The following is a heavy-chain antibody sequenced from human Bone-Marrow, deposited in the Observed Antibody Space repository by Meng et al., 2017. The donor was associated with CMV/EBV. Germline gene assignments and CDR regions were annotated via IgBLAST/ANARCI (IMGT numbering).Heavy chain of an antibody. Sequence: SETLSLTCTVSGGSISSGGYYWSWIRQHPGKGLEWIGYIYYSGSTYYNPSLKSRVTISVDTSKNQFSLKLSSVTAADTAVYYCAREAILGGFDYWGQGTLVTVSS. CDR3: AREAILGGFDY. D-gene: IGHD1-26*01. CDR2: IYYSGST. J-gene: IGHJ4*02. CDR1: GGSISSGGYY. V-gene: IGHV4-31*03.